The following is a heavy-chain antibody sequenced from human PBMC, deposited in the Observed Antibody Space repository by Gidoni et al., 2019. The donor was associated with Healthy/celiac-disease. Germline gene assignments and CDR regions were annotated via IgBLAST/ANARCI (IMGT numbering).Heavy chain of an antibody. CDR2: MKSKTDGGTT. CDR3: TTGPYDSSGYYSDDAFDL. D-gene: IGHD3-22*01. Sequence: ESGGRMKSKTDGGTTDSAAPVKGRFTISRDDSKNTLYLQMNSLKTEYTAVYYCTTGPYDSSGYYSDDAFDLWGQGTMVTVSS. V-gene: IGHV3-15*01. J-gene: IGHJ3*01.